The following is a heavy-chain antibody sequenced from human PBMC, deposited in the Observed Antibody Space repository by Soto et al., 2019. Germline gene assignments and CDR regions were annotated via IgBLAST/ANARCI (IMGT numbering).Heavy chain of an antibody. V-gene: IGHV3-48*02. CDR1: GFTFSSYS. D-gene: IGHD3-3*01. CDR2: ISSSSSTI. J-gene: IGHJ6*02. CDR3: ARDRHDFWSGYQTPGFYGMDV. Sequence: VQLVESGGGLVQPGGSPRLSCAASGFTFSSYSMNWVRQAPGKGLEWVSYISSSSSTIYYADSVKGRFTISRDNAKNSLYLQMNSLRDEDTAVYYCARDRHDFWSGYQTPGFYGMDVWGQGTTVTVSS.